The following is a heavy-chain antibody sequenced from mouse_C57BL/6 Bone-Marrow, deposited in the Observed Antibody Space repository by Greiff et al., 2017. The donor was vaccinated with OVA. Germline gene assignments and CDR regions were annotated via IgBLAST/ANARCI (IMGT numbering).Heavy chain of an antibody. V-gene: IGHV5-4*01. CDR1: GFTFSSYA. CDR3: ARDIDYDDAMDD. Sequence: EVKLMESGGGLVKPGGSLKLSCAASGFTFSSYAMSWVRQTPEKRLEWVATISDGGSYTYYPDNVKGRFTISRDNAKNNLYLQMSHLKSEDTAMYYCARDIDYDDAMDDWGQGTSVTVSS. CDR2: ISDGGSYT. J-gene: IGHJ4*01. D-gene: IGHD2-4*01.